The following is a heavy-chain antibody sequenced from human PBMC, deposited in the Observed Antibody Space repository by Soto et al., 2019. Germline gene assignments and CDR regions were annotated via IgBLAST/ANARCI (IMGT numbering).Heavy chain of an antibody. CDR3: ETVSTYDSSGYYWDYYYGMDV. V-gene: IGHV1-18*04. D-gene: IGHD3-22*01. J-gene: IGHJ6*02. CDR1: GYTFTSYG. CDR2: ISAYNGNT. Sequence: ASVKISCKNYGYTFTSYGSSWLRQATGQGLEWMVFISAYNGNTNYSQKLQCRVIMTTDTSTSKAYMELRSLRSDDTAVYYCETVSTYDSSGYYWDYYYGMDVWGQGTTVTVYS.